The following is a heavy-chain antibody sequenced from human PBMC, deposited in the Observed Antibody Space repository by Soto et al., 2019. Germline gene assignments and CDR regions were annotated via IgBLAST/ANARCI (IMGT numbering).Heavy chain of an antibody. CDR1: GFTFSSYW. J-gene: IGHJ6*02. CDR3: ASCGYSYGSYYYYGMDV. D-gene: IGHD5-18*01. Sequence: GGSLRLSCAASGFTFSSYWMHWVRQAPGKGLVWVSRINSDGSSTSYADSVKGRFTISRDNAKNTLYLQMNSLRAEDTAVYYCASCGYSYGSYYYYGMDVWGQGTTVTVSS. V-gene: IGHV3-74*01. CDR2: INSDGSST.